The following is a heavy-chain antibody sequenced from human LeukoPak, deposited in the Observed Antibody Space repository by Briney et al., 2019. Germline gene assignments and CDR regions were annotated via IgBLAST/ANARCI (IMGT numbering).Heavy chain of an antibody. CDR3: ARHGDCSSTSCYVGGADY. D-gene: IGHD2-2*01. V-gene: IGHV5-51*01. CDR2: IYPGDSDT. J-gene: IGHJ4*02. Sequence: GESLKISCKGSGYSFTSYWIGWVRQMPGKGLEWMGIIYPGDSDTRYSPSFQGQVTISADKSISTAYLQWSSLKASDTAMYYCARHGDCSSTSCYVGGADYWGRGTLVTVSS. CDR1: GYSFTSYW.